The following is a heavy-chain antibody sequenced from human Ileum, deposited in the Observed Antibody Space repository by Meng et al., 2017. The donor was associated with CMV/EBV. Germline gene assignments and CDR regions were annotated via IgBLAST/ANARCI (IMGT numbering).Heavy chain of an antibody. D-gene: IGHD3-3*01. CDR3: ARAGRVRSYYDFWSGLYYFDY. CDR1: GYTFTSYD. Sequence: ASVKVSCKASGYTFTSYDINWVRQATGQGLEWMGWMNPNSGNTGYAQKFQGRVTITRNTSISTAYMELSSLRSEDTAVYYCARAGRVRSYYDFWSGLYYFDYWGQGTLVTVSS. V-gene: IGHV1-8*03. J-gene: IGHJ4*02. CDR2: MNPNSGNT.